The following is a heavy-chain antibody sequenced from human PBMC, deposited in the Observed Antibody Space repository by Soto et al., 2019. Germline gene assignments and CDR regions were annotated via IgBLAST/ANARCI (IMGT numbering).Heavy chain of an antibody. J-gene: IGHJ6*02. CDR3: ARYSNNWFQTEGMDV. CDR1: VDSISTYY. CDR2: IDASGNT. Sequence: SETLSLTCTVSVDSISTYYWSWIRRPAGKGLEWIGRIDASGNTNYNPSLKSRVTMSADTSKKQFSLKLTSVTAADTAVYYCARYSNNWFQTEGMDVWGQGTTVTASS. D-gene: IGHD1-20*01. V-gene: IGHV4-4*07.